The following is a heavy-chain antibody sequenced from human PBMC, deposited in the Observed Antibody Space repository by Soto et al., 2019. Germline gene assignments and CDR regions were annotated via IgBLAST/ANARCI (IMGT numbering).Heavy chain of an antibody. Sequence: ASVKVSCKASGYTFTSYGISWVRQAPGQGLEWMGWISAYNGNTNYAQKLQGRVTMTTDTSTCTAYMELRSLRSDDTAVYYCARLALEVRGVIGWFDPWGQGTLVTLSP. CDR2: ISAYNGNT. V-gene: IGHV1-18*01. D-gene: IGHD3-10*01. CDR1: GYTFTSYG. J-gene: IGHJ5*02. CDR3: ARLALEVRGVIGWFDP.